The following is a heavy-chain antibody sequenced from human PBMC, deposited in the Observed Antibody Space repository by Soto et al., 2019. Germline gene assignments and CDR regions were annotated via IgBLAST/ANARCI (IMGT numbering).Heavy chain of an antibody. CDR3: AKGATVTTHYQYYGMDV. V-gene: IGHV3-43D*04. Sequence: PGGSLRLSCAASGFTFDYFAMCWVRQVPGKGLEWISLVNWDGDTTFYADSVKGRFIISRDSSKNSVYLQMNSLRSEDSAMYYCAKGATVTTHYQYYGMDVWGQGTTVTVSS. D-gene: IGHD4-17*01. CDR1: GFTFDYFA. J-gene: IGHJ6*02. CDR2: VNWDGDTT.